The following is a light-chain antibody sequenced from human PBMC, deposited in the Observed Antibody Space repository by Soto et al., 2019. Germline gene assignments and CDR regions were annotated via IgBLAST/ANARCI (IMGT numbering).Light chain of an antibody. CDR2: EVS. CDR1: SSDVGGYNY. CDR3: SSYTSSSTPSPV. V-gene: IGLV2-14*01. Sequence: QSVLTQPASVSGSPGQSITISCTGTSSDVGGYNYVSWYQQHPGKAPKLMIYEVSNRPSGVSNRFSGSKSGNTASLTISGLQAEDEADYYCSSYTSSSTPSPVFGGGTKLTVL. J-gene: IGLJ3*02.